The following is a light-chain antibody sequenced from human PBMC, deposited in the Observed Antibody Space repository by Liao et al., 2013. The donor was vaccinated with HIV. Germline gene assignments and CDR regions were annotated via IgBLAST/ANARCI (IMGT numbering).Light chain of an antibody. CDR2: KDN. Sequence: SYELTQPPSVSVSPGQTARITCSGDALPKQYAYWYQQKPGQAPVMVIYKDNERPSGIPERFSGSNSGNTATLTISGTQAVDEADYYCQAWDSSPVFGGGTKLTVL. J-gene: IGLJ2*01. CDR3: QAWDSSPV. V-gene: IGLV3-25*02. CDR1: ALPKQY.